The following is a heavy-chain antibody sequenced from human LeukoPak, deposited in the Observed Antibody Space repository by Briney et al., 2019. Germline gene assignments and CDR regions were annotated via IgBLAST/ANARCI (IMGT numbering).Heavy chain of an antibody. CDR1: GFSFSSYT. J-gene: IGHJ4*02. Sequence: GGSLRLSCVAYGFSFSSYTMSWVRQAPGKGPEWVSFISRDSTDIYHADSVKGRFTISRDNARNSLYLQMNSLRVEDTAVYYCAKDLPAAVDWGQGTLVTVSS. D-gene: IGHD2-2*01. V-gene: IGHV3-21*01. CDR3: AKDLPAAVD. CDR2: ISRDSTDI.